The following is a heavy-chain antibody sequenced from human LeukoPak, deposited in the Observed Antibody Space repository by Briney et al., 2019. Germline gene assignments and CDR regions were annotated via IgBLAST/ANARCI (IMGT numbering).Heavy chain of an antibody. J-gene: IGHJ4*02. CDR2: IYYSGST. Sequence: SETLSLTCTVSGGSISSSSYFWGWIRQPPEKGLEWIGSIYYSGSTYYNPSLKSRVTISVDTSKNQFSLRLSSVTAADTAVYYCARLWKDGPQTFDYWGQGILVTVSS. CDR3: ARLWKDGPQTFDY. V-gene: IGHV4-39*01. CDR1: GGSISSSSYF. D-gene: IGHD5-24*01.